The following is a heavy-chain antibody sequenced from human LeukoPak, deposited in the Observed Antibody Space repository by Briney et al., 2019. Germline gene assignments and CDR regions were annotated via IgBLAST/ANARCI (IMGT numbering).Heavy chain of an antibody. V-gene: IGHV1-8*02. Sequence: ASVKVSYKASGYTFISYDINGLRQATGQGVAWMGWMNPNSGKTGYAQKFQGRVTMTRDTSISTAYMELSRLRSDDTAVYYCARVPDYDILTGYSAPFDYWGQGTLVTVSS. CDR3: ARVPDYDILTGYSAPFDY. D-gene: IGHD3-9*01. CDR2: MNPNSGKT. CDR1: GYTFISYD. J-gene: IGHJ4*02.